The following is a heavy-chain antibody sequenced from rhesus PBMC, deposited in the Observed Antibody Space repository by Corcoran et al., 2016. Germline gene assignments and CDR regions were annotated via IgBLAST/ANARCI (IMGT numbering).Heavy chain of an antibody. V-gene: IGHV4-127*01. CDR1: GYSISRGYG. J-gene: IGHJ2*01. D-gene: IGHD3-3*01. CDR3: ARGPAIPRNWYFDI. Sequence: QVQLQESGPGLVKPSETLSLTCAVSGYSISRGYGWGWIRLPPGKGREWVGQIYGGSGSTYYNPSLKSRVTVSKDTSKNQFSLKLSSVTAADTAVYYCARGPAIPRNWYFDIWGPGTPITISS. CDR2: IYGGSGST.